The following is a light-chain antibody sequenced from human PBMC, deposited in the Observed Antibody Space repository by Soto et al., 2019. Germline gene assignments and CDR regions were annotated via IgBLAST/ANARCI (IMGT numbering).Light chain of an antibody. J-gene: IGLJ1*01. CDR1: SSDVCGYNY. CDR3: NSYTTSNTRQIV. Sequence: QSVLTQPASVSGSPGQSITISCTGTSSDVCGYNYVSWYQQHPGKAPKFMIYDVSNRPSGVSTRFSGSKSGNTASLTISGLQAEDEADYYCNSYTTSNTRQIVFGTGTKVPS. CDR2: DVS. V-gene: IGLV2-14*01.